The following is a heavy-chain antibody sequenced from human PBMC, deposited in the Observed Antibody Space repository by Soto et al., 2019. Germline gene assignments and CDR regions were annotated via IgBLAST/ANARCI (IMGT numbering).Heavy chain of an antibody. D-gene: IGHD3-16*01. Sequence: QLQLQESGPGLVKPSETLSLTCTVSGGSISSSSYYWGWIRQPPGKGLEWIGSIYYSGSTYYNPSPKDRVTLSVNTAKNQFSPEASFWTGADTAVYYCAGQGDYGWGGDYYYYYGMDVWGQGTTVTVSS. J-gene: IGHJ6*02. CDR3: AGQGDYGWGGDYYYYYGMDV. V-gene: IGHV4-39*01. CDR2: IYYSGST. CDR1: GGSISSSSYY.